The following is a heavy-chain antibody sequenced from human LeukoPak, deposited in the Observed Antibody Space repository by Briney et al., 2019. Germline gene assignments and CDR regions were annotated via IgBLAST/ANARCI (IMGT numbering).Heavy chain of an antibody. CDR3: ASGDYGDRSGGFDY. D-gene: IGHD4-17*01. V-gene: IGHV3-48*04. CDR1: GFTFSTYA. Sequence: PGGSLRLSCAASGFTFSTYAVNWVRQAPGKGLEWVSYISSSGSTIYYADSVKGRFTISRGNAKNSLYLQMNSLRAEDTAVYYCASGDYGDRSGGFDYWGQGTLVTVSS. J-gene: IGHJ4*02. CDR2: ISSSGSTI.